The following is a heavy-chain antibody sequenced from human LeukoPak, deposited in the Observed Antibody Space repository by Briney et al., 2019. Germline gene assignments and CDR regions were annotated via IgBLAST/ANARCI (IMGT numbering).Heavy chain of an antibody. CDR3: ASGPYYDFWSGYYSRSYGMDV. D-gene: IGHD3-3*01. CDR1: GGSFSGYY. V-gene: IGHV4-59*08. J-gene: IGHJ6*02. CDR2: IYYSGSA. Sequence: SETLSLTCAVYGGSFSGYYWSWIRQPPGQGLEWIGYIYYSGSANYNPSLKSRVTISVDTSKNQFSLKLSSVTAADTAVYYCASGPYYDFWSGYYSRSYGMDVWGQGTTVTVSS.